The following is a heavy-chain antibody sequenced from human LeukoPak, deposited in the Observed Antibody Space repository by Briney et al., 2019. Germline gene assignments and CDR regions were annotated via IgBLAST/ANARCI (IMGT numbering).Heavy chain of an antibody. J-gene: IGHJ4*02. CDR2: MNPNSGNT. Sequence: ASVKVSCKASGYTFTSYDINWVRQATGQGLEWMGWMNPNSGNTGYAQKFQGRVTITRNTSISTAYTELSSLRSEDTAVYYCARSQGLYYYDSSGYFPFDYWGQGTLVTVSS. CDR1: GYTFTSYD. D-gene: IGHD3-22*01. CDR3: ARSQGLYYYDSSGYFPFDY. V-gene: IGHV1-8*03.